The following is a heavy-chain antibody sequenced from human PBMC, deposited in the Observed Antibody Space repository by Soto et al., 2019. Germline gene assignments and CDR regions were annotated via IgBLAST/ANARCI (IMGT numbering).Heavy chain of an antibody. CDR2: INAGNGNT. V-gene: IGHV1-3*01. CDR3: AREGLVLVPTTVNSDYYYYAMDV. J-gene: IGHJ6*02. D-gene: IGHD2-2*01. Sequence: GASVKVSCKASGYTFTSYAMHWVRQAPGQRLEWMGWINAGNGNTKYSQKFQGRVTITADESTSTAYMELSSLRPEDTAVYYCAREGLVLVPTTVNSDYYYYAMDVWGQGTTVTVSS. CDR1: GYTFTSYA.